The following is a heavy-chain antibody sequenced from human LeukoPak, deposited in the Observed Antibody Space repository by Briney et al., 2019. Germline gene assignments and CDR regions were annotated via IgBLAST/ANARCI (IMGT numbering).Heavy chain of an antibody. CDR2: IYHSGST. D-gene: IGHD6-13*01. CDR1: GGSISSYY. J-gene: IGHJ4*02. V-gene: IGHV4-59*04. CDR3: ATTPREYSSTWYYFDY. Sequence: SETLSLTCTVSGGSISSYYWSWIRQSPGKGLEWIGSIYHSGSTHYNPSLKSRVTMSVDTSKKQFSLNLSSVTAADTAVYYCATTPREYSSTWYYFDYWGQGILVTVSS.